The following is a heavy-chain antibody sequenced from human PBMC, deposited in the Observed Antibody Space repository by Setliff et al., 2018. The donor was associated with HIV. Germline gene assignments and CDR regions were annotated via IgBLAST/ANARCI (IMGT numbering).Heavy chain of an antibody. D-gene: IGHD1-26*01. J-gene: IGHJ4*02. CDR1: GDSISSGSYY. CDR2: IYISGST. V-gene: IGHV4-61*02. Sequence: SETLSLTCTVSGDSISSGSYYWSWFRQPAGKELEWIGLIYISGSTIYNTSLKSRVTITINTSKRQFSLNLSSVTAADSAMYYCARESGIVGAQGFGYWSQGTLVTVSS. CDR3: ARESGIVGAQGFGY.